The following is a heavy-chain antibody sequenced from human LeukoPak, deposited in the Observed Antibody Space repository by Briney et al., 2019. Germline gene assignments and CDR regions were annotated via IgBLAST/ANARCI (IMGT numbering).Heavy chain of an antibody. CDR2: IIPLFGPA. CDR1: GGTFSTLD. Sequence: SVKVSCKASGGTFSTLDISWVRQAPGHGLEWMGGIIPLFGPANYAQKFQDRVTIIADETTTTAYMELSSLRSEDTAVYYCARLGSGYDPGDFWGQGTLVTVST. J-gene: IGHJ4*02. CDR3: ARLGSGYDPGDF. D-gene: IGHD5-12*01. V-gene: IGHV1-69*13.